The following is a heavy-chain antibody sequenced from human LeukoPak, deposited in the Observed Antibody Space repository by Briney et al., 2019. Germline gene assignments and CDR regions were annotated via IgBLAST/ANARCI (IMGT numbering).Heavy chain of an antibody. J-gene: IGHJ3*02. CDR1: GFTFDDYA. CDR3: AKDIGSSGWSIAFDAFDI. CDR2: ISWNSGSI. Sequence: GRSLRLSCAASGFTFDDYAMHWVRQAPGKGLEWVSGISWNSGSIGYADSVKGRFTISRDNAKNCLYLQMNSLRAEDTALYYCAKDIGSSGWSIAFDAFDIWGQGTMVTVSS. V-gene: IGHV3-9*01. D-gene: IGHD6-19*01.